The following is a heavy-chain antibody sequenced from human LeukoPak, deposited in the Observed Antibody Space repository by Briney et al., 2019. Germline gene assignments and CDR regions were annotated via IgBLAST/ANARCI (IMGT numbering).Heavy chain of an antibody. J-gene: IGHJ4*02. Sequence: ASVKVSCKASGYTFTGYYMHWVRQAPGQGLEWMGWINPNSGGTNYAQKFQGWVTMTRDTSISTAYMELSRLRSDDTAVYYCARDQGLVPAAIDYWGQGTLVTVSS. CDR2: INPNSGGT. V-gene: IGHV1-2*04. D-gene: IGHD2-2*01. CDR3: ARDQGLVPAAIDY. CDR1: GYTFTGYY.